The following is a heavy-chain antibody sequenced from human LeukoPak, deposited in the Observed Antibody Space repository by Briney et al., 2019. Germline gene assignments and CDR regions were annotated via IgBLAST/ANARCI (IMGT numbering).Heavy chain of an antibody. V-gene: IGHV1-2*04. Sequence: ASVKVSCKASGYTFTGYYMHWVRQAPGQGLEWMGWINPNSGGTNYAQKFQGWVTMTRDTSISTAYMELSRLRSDDTAVYYCARVRDYGDFWSDPWGQGTLVTVSS. CDR3: ARVRDYGDFWSDP. CDR1: GYTFTGYY. D-gene: IGHD4-17*01. CDR2: INPNSGGT. J-gene: IGHJ5*02.